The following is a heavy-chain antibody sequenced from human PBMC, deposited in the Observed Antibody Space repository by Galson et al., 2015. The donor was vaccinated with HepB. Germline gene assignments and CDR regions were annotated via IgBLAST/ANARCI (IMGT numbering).Heavy chain of an antibody. CDR1: GSTFSNYA. CDR3: AKAFDYGGAHWYFDF. J-gene: IGHJ2*01. CDR2: ISTSGLRT. D-gene: IGHD4-23*01. V-gene: IGHV3-23*01. Sequence: SLRLSCAASGSTFSNYAMSWVRQAPGKGLEWVSGISTSGLRTYYADSVKGRSTISRDNSKNTLYLQINSLRTEDTALYYCAKAFDYGGAHWYFDFWGRGTLVTVSS.